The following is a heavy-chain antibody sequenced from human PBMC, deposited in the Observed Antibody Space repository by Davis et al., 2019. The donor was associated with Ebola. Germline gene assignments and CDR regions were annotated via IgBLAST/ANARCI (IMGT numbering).Heavy chain of an antibody. V-gene: IGHV3-30*18. D-gene: IGHD6-13*01. CDR1: GFTLSSYG. CDR2: ISNNGGNK. J-gene: IGHJ4*02. CDR3: AKDIAIAAEPNPVDY. Sequence: GESLKISCAASGFTLSSYGMHWVRQAPGKGLEWVAGISNNGGNKYYADSVKGRFTISRDNSKNTLYLQMNSLRAEDTAVYYCAKDIAIAAEPNPVDYWGQGTLVTVSS.